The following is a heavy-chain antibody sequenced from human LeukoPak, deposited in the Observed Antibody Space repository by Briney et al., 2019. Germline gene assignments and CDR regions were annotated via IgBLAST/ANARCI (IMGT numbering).Heavy chain of an antibody. D-gene: IGHD3-22*01. Sequence: ETSETLSLTCTVSGGSISSYYWSWIRQPAGKGLEWIGRIYTSGSTNYNPSLKSRVTMSVDTSKNQFSLKLSSVTAADTAVYYCARNYDSSGYLDYWGQGTLVTVSS. J-gene: IGHJ4*02. CDR1: GGSISSYY. CDR3: ARNYDSSGYLDY. V-gene: IGHV4-4*07. CDR2: IYTSGST.